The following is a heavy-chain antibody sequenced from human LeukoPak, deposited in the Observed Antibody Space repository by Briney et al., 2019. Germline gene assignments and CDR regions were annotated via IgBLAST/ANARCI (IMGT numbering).Heavy chain of an antibody. J-gene: IGHJ4*02. V-gene: IGHV1-8*03. CDR1: GYTFTTYD. CDR2: MNPNSGNT. D-gene: IGHD6-13*01. CDR3: ARGSSSTWGKIDY. Sequence: ASVKVSCKASGYTFTTYDINWVRQATAQGLEWMGWMNPNSGNTGYAQRFQGRVTITRNTSINTVYMELSSLRSEDSAIYYCARGSSSTWGKIDYWGQGTLVTVSS.